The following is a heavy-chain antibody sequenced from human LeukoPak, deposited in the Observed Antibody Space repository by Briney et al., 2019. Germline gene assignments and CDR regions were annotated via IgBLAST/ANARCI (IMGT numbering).Heavy chain of an antibody. CDR1: GYTFTNYA. D-gene: IGHD3-16*02. J-gene: IGHJ5*01. CDR2: INPNTGNP. V-gene: IGHV7-4-1*02. CDR3: ARAYQRLGGLSFPDS. Sequence: APVKVSCKASGYTFTNYAMNWVRQAPGQGLEWMGWINPNTGNPMYAQGFTGRFVFSLDTSVTTTYLQINGLEAEDTAVYYCARAYQRLGGLSFPDSWGQGTLVTVSS.